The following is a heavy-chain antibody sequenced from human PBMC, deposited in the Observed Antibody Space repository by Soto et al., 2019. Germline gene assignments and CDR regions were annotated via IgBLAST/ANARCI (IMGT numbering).Heavy chain of an antibody. Sequence: QITLKESGPTLVKPTQTLTLTCTFSGFSLSTSGVGVGWIRQPPGKALEWLAFIYWDDDKRYSPSLKSRLTITKDTSKNQVVLTMTNMDPVDTATYYCAHTGLQIVVVTATPYFDYWGQGTLVTVSS. CDR1: GFSLSTSGVG. CDR2: IYWDDDK. CDR3: AHTGLQIVVVTATPYFDY. J-gene: IGHJ4*02. V-gene: IGHV2-5*02. D-gene: IGHD2-21*02.